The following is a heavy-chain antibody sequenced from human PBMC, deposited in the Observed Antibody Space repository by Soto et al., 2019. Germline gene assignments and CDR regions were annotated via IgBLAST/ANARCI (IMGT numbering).Heavy chain of an antibody. J-gene: IGHJ4*02. Sequence: EVQLVEPGGGLVQPGGSLRLSCAASGFTFSSYAMHWVRQAPGKGLEYVSAISSNGGSTYYANSVKGRFTISRDNSKNTLYLQMGSLRAEDMAVYYCARDGGYDSSAFDYWGQGTLVTVSS. V-gene: IGHV3-64*01. CDR2: ISSNGGST. D-gene: IGHD3-22*01. CDR3: ARDGGYDSSAFDY. CDR1: GFTFSSYA.